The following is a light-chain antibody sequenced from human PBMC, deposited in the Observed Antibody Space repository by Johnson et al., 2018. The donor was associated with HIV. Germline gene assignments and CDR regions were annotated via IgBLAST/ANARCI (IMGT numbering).Light chain of an antibody. CDR2: ENN. Sequence: QLVLTQPPSVSAAPGQKVTVSCSGSSSNIGSNDVSWYQQFPGAAPKLLIYENNKRPSGIPDRFSGSKSGTSATLGITGLQTGDEADYYCATWARRLTIGGVFGTGTKVTVL. CDR3: ATWARRLTIGGV. V-gene: IGLV1-51*02. CDR1: SSNIGSND. J-gene: IGLJ1*01.